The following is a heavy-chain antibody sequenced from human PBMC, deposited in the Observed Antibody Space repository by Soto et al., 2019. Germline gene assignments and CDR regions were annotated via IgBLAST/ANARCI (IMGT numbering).Heavy chain of an antibody. Sequence: GGSLRLSCAASGFTFSSYSMNWVRQAPGKGLEWVSSISSSSSYIYYADSVKGRFTISRDNAKNSLYLQMNSLRAEDTAVYYCARDLWGPAIGRGLWFDPWGQGTLVTVSS. CDR2: ISSSSSYI. V-gene: IGHV3-21*01. CDR3: ARDLWGPAIGRGLWFDP. J-gene: IGHJ5*02. CDR1: GFTFSSYS. D-gene: IGHD2-21*01.